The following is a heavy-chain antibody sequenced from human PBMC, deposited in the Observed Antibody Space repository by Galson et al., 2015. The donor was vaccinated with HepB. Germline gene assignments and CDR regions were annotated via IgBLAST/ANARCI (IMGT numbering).Heavy chain of an antibody. D-gene: IGHD2-21*02. V-gene: IGHV3-48*02. J-gene: IGHJ1*01. CDR3: ARGSVGYCGGDCYSRTTGAMGYFQH. Sequence: SLRLSCAASGFAFSSYSMNWVRQAPGKGLEWVSYISSSSSTIYYADSVKGRFTISRDNAKNSLYLQMNSLRDEDTAVYYCARGSVGYCGGDCYSRTTGAMGYFQHWGQGTLVTVSS. CDR2: ISSSSSTI. CDR1: GFAFSSYS.